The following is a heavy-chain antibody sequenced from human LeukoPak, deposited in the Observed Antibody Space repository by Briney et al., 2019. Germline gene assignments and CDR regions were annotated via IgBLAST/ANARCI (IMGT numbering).Heavy chain of an antibody. J-gene: IGHJ3*02. CDR3: ARRYWDAFDI. D-gene: IGHD2-8*02. CDR1: GGSISSYY. CDR2: IYYSGST. Sequence: PSETLSLTCTVSGGSISSYYWSWIRQPPGKGLEWIGYIYYSGSTNYNPSLKSRVTISVDTSKNQFSLKLRSVTAADTAVYYCARRYWDAFDIWGQGTMVTVSS. V-gene: IGHV4-59*08.